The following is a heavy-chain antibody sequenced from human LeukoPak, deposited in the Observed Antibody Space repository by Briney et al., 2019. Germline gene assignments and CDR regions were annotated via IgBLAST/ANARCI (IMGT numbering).Heavy chain of an antibody. D-gene: IGHD6-6*01. CDR3: ARDRWADSSSSFDY. CDR1: GGSFSGYY. Sequence: SETLSLTCAVYGGSFSGYYWSWIRQPPGKGLEWIGEINHSGSTNYNPSLKSRVTIPVDTSKNQFSLKLSSVTAADTAVYYCARDRWADSSSSFDYWGQGTLVTVSS. CDR2: INHSGST. V-gene: IGHV4-34*01. J-gene: IGHJ4*02.